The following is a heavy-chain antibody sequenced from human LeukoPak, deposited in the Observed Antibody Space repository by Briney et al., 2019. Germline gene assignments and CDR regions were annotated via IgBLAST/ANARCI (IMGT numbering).Heavy chain of an antibody. V-gene: IGHV1-8*03. Sequence: ASVKVSCKASGYTFTSYDINWVRQATGQGLEWMGWMNPNSGNTGYAQKFQGRVTITRNTSISTAYMELSSLRSEDTAVYYCARGRYSGSYYPVDYWGQGTLVTVSS. CDR1: GYTFTSYD. CDR2: MNPNSGNT. D-gene: IGHD1-26*01. J-gene: IGHJ4*02. CDR3: ARGRYSGSYYPVDY.